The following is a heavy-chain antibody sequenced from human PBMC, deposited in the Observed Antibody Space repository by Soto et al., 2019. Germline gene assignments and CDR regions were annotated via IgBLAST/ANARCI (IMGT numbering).Heavy chain of an antibody. D-gene: IGHD6-6*01. J-gene: IGHJ5*02. Sequence: PSETLSLTCTVSGDSVSSSTYYWAWIRQPPGKGLEWIGAMYYTGNKNYNPSLESRVTMSVDTSKNQFSLNLSSVTPTDTAVYFSARRSSSSLASLFAPWGRGIQVPAPQ. CDR2: MYYTGNK. CDR1: GDSVSSSTYY. V-gene: IGHV4-39*07. CDR3: ARRSSSSLASLFAP.